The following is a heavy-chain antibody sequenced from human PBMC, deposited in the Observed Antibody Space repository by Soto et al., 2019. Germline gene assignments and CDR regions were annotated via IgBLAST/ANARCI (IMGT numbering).Heavy chain of an antibody. D-gene: IGHD4-17*01. CDR1: GFTFDDYA. V-gene: IGHV3-9*01. CDR3: AKDMKWYGDYGARYYGMDV. CDR2: ISWNSGSI. J-gene: IGHJ6*02. Sequence: GGSLRLSCAASGFTFDDYAMHWVRQAPGKGLEWVSGISWNSGSIGYADSVKGRFTISRDNAKNSLYLQMNSLRAEDTALYYCAKDMKWYGDYGARYYGMDVWGQGTTVTVSS.